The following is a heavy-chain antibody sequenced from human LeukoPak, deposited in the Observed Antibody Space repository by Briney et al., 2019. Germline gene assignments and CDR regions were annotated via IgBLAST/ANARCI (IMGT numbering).Heavy chain of an antibody. CDR3: ASHSIAVAGHYGMDV. CDR1: GYTFTSYG. D-gene: IGHD6-19*01. V-gene: IGHV1-18*01. CDR2: ISAYNGNT. Sequence: ASVKVSCKASGYTFTSYGISWVRQAPGQGLEWMGWISAYNGNTNYARKLQGRVTMTTDTSTSTAYMELRSLRSDDTAVYYCASHSIAVAGHYGMDVWGQGTTVTVSS. J-gene: IGHJ6*02.